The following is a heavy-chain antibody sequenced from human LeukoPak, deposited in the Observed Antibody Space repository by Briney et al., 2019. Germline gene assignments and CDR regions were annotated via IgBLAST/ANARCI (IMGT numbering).Heavy chain of an antibody. CDR1: GASISSGAFS. V-gene: IGHV4-30-2*01. D-gene: IGHD2-15*01. Sequence: SETLSLTCTVSGASISSGAFSWTWIRQPPGKDLEWMGYIHFSDATYYRTSLKGRITTSIDRPKNQFSLNLNSVTAADTAVYYCARLHADSYFFDHWGQGRLVTVSS. CDR2: IHFSDAT. CDR3: ARLHADSYFFDH. J-gene: IGHJ4*02.